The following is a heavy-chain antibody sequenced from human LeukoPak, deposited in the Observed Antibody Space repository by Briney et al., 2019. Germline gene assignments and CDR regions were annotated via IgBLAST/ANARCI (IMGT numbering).Heavy chain of an antibody. J-gene: IGHJ4*02. CDR3: ARHDFPITMVRGVIIHKGATIDY. CDR1: GGSFSGYY. D-gene: IGHD3-10*01. Sequence: PSETLSLTCAVYGGSFSGYYWGWIRQPPGKGLEWIGSIYYSGSTYYNPSLKGRVTISVDTSKNQFSLKLSSVTAADTAVYYCARHDFPITMVRGVIIHKGATIDYWGQGTLVTVSS. V-gene: IGHV4-39*01. CDR2: IYYSGST.